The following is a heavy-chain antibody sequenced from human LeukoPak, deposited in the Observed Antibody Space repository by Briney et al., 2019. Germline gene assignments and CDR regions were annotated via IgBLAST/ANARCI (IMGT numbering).Heavy chain of an antibody. D-gene: IGHD3-22*01. CDR3: ARWTSALDGHYYGDYYYFMDV. CDR2: MNPNSGNT. Sequence: GASVKVSCKASGYTFTSYDINWVRQATGQGLEWMGWMNPNSGNTGYAQKFQGRVTITRNTSISTAYMELSSLRSEDTAVYYCARWTSALDGHYYGDYYYFMDVWGKGTTVTISS. V-gene: IGHV1-8*03. CDR1: GYTFTSYD. J-gene: IGHJ6*03.